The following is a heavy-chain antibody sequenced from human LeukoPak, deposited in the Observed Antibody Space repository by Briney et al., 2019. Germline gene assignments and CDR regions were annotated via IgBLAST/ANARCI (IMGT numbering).Heavy chain of an antibody. CDR1: GFTFSSYG. CDR2: ISYDGSNK. CDR3: AELGITMIGGV. Sequence: GGSLRLSCAASGFTFSSYGMHWVRQAPGKGLEWVAVISYDGSNKYYADSVKGRFTISRDNSKNTLYLQMNTLRAEDTAVYYCAELGITMIGGVWGKGTTVTISS. D-gene: IGHD3-10*02. V-gene: IGHV3-30*18. J-gene: IGHJ6*04.